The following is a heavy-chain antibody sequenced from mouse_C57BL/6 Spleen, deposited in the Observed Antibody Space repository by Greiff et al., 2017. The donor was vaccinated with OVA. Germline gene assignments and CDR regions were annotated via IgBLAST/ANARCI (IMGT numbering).Heavy chain of an antibody. CDR3: TRGISGAMDY. J-gene: IGHJ4*01. Sequence: VQLKESGAELVRPGASVTLSCKASGYTFTDYEMHWVKQTPVHGLEWIGAIDPETGGTAYNQKFKGKAILTADKSSSTAYMELRSLTSEDSAVYYCTRGISGAMDYWGQGTSVTVSS. V-gene: IGHV1-15*01. CDR1: GYTFTDYE. CDR2: IDPETGGT.